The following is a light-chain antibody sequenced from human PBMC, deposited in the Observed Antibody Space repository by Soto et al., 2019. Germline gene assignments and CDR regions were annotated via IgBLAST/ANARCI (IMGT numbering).Light chain of an antibody. CDR2: DDR. J-gene: IGLJ2*01. CDR3: QEWDSTLDQWT. CDR1: NIGSKS. Sequence: SYELTQPPSVSMAPGQTATITCGGSNIGSKSVHWYQQRPGQAPVLVVYDDRDRPSGIPDRFSGSNSGNTATLTISRVEVGDEAEYHCQEWDSTLDQWTFGGGTKLTVL. V-gene: IGLV3-21*02.